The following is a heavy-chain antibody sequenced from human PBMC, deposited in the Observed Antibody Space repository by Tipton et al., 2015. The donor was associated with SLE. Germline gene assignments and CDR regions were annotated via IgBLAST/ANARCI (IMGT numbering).Heavy chain of an antibody. J-gene: IGHJ4*02. CDR3: ARGKGTYCSGGSCYGN. V-gene: IGHV4-59*12. CDR2: IYYSGST. Sequence: LRLSCTVSGGSISSYYWSWIRQPPGKGLEWIGYIYYSGSTYYNPSLKSRVTISVDTSKNQFSLKLSSVTAADTAVYYCARGKGTYCSGGSCYGNWGQGTLVTVSS. CDR1: GGSISSYY. D-gene: IGHD2-15*01.